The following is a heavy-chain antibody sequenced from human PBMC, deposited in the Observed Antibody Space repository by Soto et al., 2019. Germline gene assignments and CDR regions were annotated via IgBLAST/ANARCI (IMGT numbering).Heavy chain of an antibody. J-gene: IGHJ3*02. CDR3: AKRSVAGQGDAFEI. Sequence: GESLKISCAASGFTFSNYGMHWVRQAPGKGLEWVAVMAYDGSNKYYADSVKGRFTISRDNSKNTLYLQMNSLRAEDTAVYYCAKRSVAGQGDAFEIWGQGTMVTVSS. V-gene: IGHV3-30*18. D-gene: IGHD6-19*01. CDR1: GFTFSNYG. CDR2: MAYDGSNK.